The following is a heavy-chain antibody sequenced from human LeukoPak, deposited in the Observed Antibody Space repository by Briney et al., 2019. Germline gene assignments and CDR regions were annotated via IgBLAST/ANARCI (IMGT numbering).Heavy chain of an antibody. CDR1: GFTFSSYA. CDR3: AKSDQSRLAMIVVLFDY. V-gene: IGHV3-21*04. J-gene: IGHJ4*02. Sequence: GGSLRLSCAASGFTFSSYAMSWVRQAPGKGLEWVSSISSSSSYIYYADSVKGRFTISRDNAKNSLYLQMNSLRAEDTAVYYCAKSDQSRLAMIVVLFDYWGQGTLVTVSS. D-gene: IGHD3-22*01. CDR2: ISSSSSYI.